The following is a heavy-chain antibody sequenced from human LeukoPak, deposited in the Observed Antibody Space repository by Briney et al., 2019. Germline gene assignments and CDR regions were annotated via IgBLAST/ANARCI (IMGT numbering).Heavy chain of an antibody. J-gene: IGHJ6*03. CDR2: IYYSGST. CDR1: GGSISSYY. CDR3: ARGGYYYMDV. V-gene: IGHV4-59*01. Sequence: PSETLSLTCTVSGGSISSYYWNWIRQPPGKGLEWIGYIYYSGSTDYNPSLKSRVTISVDTSKNRFSLKLNSVTAADTAVYYCARGGYYYMDVWGKGTTVTVSS.